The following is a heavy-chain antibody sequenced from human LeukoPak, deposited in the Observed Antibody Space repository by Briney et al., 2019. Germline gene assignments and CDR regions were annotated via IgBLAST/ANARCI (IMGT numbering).Heavy chain of an antibody. J-gene: IGHJ4*02. CDR2: ISYDGSNK. Sequence: GGSLRLSCAASGFTFSSYAMHWVRQAPGKGLEWVAVISYDGSNKYYADSVKGRFTISRDNSKNTLYLQMNSLRAEDTAVHYCARARYSSGWLIDYWGQGTLVTVSS. CDR1: GFTFSSYA. V-gene: IGHV3-30-3*01. CDR3: ARARYSSGWLIDY. D-gene: IGHD6-19*01.